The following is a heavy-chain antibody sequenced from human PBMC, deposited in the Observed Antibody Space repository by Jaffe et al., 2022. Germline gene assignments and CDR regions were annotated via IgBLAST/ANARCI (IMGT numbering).Heavy chain of an antibody. Sequence: EVQLVESGGGLIQPGHSLRLSCTASGFTFGDYSMNWVRQAPGKGLEWLGFIRSKAYGGTTEYGASVKGRFSISRDDSKSIAYLQINSLKMEDTAVYYCSRDGYDILTGYYFSALDLWGQGTQVTVSS. D-gene: IGHD3-9*01. CDR1: GFTFGDYS. CDR2: IRSKAYGGTT. J-gene: IGHJ3*01. CDR3: SRDGYDILTGYYFSALDL. V-gene: IGHV3-49*04.